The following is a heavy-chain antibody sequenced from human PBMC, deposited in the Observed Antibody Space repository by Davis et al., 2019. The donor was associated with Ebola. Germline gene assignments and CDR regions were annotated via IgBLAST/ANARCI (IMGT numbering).Heavy chain of an antibody. D-gene: IGHD4-11*01. J-gene: IGHJ4*02. CDR3: ARDIPTTVTPY. V-gene: IGHV1-18*01. Sequence: ASVKVSCKASGGTFSSYAISWVRQAPGQGLEWMGWISAYNGNTNYAQKLQGRVTMTTDTSTSTAYMELRSLRSDDTAVYYCARDIPTTVTPYWGQGTLVTVSS. CDR1: GGTFSSYA. CDR2: ISAYNGNT.